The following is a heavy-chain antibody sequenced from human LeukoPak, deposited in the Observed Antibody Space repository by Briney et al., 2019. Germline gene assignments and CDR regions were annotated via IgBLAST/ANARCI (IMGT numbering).Heavy chain of an antibody. CDR2: ISGSGGST. Sequence: GGSLRLSCAASGFTFSSYAMSWVRQAPGKGLEWVSAISGSGGSTYYADSVEGRFTISRDNSKNTLYLQMNSLRADDTAVYYCATILTAQHYSSSSGMDVWGQGTTVTVSS. CDR3: ATILTAQHYSSSSGMDV. D-gene: IGHD3-9*01. V-gene: IGHV3-23*01. CDR1: GFTFSSYA. J-gene: IGHJ6*02.